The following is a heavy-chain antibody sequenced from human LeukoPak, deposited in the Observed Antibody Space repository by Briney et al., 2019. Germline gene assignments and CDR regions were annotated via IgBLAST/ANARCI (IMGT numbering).Heavy chain of an antibody. J-gene: IGHJ5*02. D-gene: IGHD3-9*01. CDR2: IYYSGST. V-gene: IGHV4-39*07. CDR1: GGSISSSSYY. Sequence: PSETLSLTCTVSGGSISSSSYYWGWIRQPPGKGLEWIGSIYYSGSTNYNPSLKSRVTISVDTSKNQFSLKLSSVTAADTAVYYCARGLLRYFDWLTPLNWFDPWGQGTLVTVSS. CDR3: ARGLLRYFDWLTPLNWFDP.